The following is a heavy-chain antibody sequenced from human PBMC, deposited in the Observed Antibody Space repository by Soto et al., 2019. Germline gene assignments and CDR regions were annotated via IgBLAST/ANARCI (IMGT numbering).Heavy chain of an antibody. CDR2: IFSGTNT. J-gene: IGHJ4*02. D-gene: IGHD3-22*01. CDR1: GFTVSSNY. V-gene: IGHV3-53*02. CDR3: ARVVTSGYTDY. Sequence: EVQLVETGGGLIQPGGSLRLSCAASGFTVSSNYMGWVRQAPGRGLEWVSVIFSGTNTYYTDSVKGRFTISRDNSKNTLYLQMNGLRAEDTAVYYCARVVTSGYTDYWGQGTLVTVSS.